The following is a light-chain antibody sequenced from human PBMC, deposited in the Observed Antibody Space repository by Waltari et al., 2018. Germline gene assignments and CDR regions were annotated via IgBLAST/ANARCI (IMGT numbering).Light chain of an antibody. V-gene: IGLV2-11*01. CDR2: DGS. J-gene: IGLJ2*01. Sequence: QSALTQPRSVSGSPGQSVTISCTGTSSDVGGYNYVSWYQQHPGKGPKLMIYDGSKRPYGVPARLSGSKSGNPASLTISGLQAEDEADYYCCSYAGSYTPHVVFGGGTKLTAL. CDR3: CSYAGSYTPHVV. CDR1: SSDVGGYNY.